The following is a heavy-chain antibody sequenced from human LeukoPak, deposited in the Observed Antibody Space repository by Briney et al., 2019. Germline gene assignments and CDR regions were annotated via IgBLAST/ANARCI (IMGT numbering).Heavy chain of an antibody. J-gene: IGHJ5*02. CDR2: ISAYNGNT. D-gene: IGHD2-21*02. CDR1: GYTFTSYG. Sequence: ASVNVSCKASGYTFTSYGISWVRQAPGQGLEWMGWISAYNGNTNYAQKLQGRVTMTTDTSTSTAYMELRSLRSVDTAVYYCARTEWVVTYWFDPWGQGTLVTVSS. V-gene: IGHV1-18*01. CDR3: ARTEWVVTYWFDP.